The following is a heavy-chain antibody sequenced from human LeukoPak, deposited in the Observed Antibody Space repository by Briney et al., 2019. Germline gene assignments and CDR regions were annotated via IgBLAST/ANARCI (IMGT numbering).Heavy chain of an antibody. J-gene: IGHJ4*02. D-gene: IGHD6-19*01. CDR2: ISWNSDSI. Sequence: GGSLRLSCAGSGFKFDEYDMHWVRQAPGKGLEWVSSISWNSDSIGYTDSVEGRFTISRDNTKNSLSLQMNSLRAEVTALHYCANGPITEAGTWYFDSWGQGTLVIVSS. CDR1: GFKFDEYD. CDR3: ANGPITEAGTWYFDS. V-gene: IGHV3-9*01.